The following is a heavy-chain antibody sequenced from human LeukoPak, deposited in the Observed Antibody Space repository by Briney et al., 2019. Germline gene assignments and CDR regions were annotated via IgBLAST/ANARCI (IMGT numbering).Heavy chain of an antibody. J-gene: IGHJ3*02. V-gene: IGHV3-33*01. CDR1: GFTFSSYG. CDR3: ARDAVAVAGTSDAFDI. CDR2: IWYDGSNK. D-gene: IGHD6-19*01. Sequence: GRSLRLSCAASGFTFSSYGMHWVRQAPGKGLEWVAVIWYDGSNKYYADSVKGRFTISRDNSKNTLYLQMNSLRAEDTAVYYCARDAVAVAGTSDAFDIWGQGTMVTVSS.